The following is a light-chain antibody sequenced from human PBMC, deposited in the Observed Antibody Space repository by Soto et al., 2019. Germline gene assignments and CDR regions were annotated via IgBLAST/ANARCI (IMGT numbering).Light chain of an antibody. CDR3: QRYNNWPLT. Sequence: EIVMTQSPATLSVSPGERATLSCRASQSVSSSYLAWYQHKPGQTPRLLIYDTSARATGVPARFSGSKSGPEFTLTINSLQSEDFAIYYCQRYNNWPLTFGGGTKV. J-gene: IGKJ4*01. CDR2: DTS. CDR1: QSVSSSY. V-gene: IGKV3-15*01.